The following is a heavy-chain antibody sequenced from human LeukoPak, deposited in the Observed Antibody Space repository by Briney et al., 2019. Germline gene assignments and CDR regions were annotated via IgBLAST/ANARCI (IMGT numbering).Heavy chain of an antibody. CDR2: IGFGGDT. Sequence: GGSLRLSCAASGFTFSSNDMHWVRQPTGKGLEWVSGIGFGGDTYYSGSVKGRFTISRDNSKNTLYLQMNSLRVEDTAVYYCAREVEGLSNWGQGTLVTVSS. V-gene: IGHV3-13*04. CDR3: AREVEGLSN. D-gene: IGHD2-15*01. CDR1: GFTFSSND. J-gene: IGHJ4*02.